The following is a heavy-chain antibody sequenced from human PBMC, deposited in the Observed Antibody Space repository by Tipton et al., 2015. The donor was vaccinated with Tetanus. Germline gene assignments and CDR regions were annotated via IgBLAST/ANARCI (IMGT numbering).Heavy chain of an antibody. V-gene: IGHV4-59*01. CDR2: IYYSGST. Sequence: GLVKPSETLSLTCTVSGGSISSYYWSWIRQPPGKGLEWIGYIYYSGSTNYNPSLKSRVTISVYTSKNQFSLKLSSVTAADTAVYYCARDPEDTAMAPRGDAFDIWGQGTMVTVSS. CDR1: GGSISSYY. D-gene: IGHD5-18*01. J-gene: IGHJ3*02. CDR3: ARDPEDTAMAPRGDAFDI.